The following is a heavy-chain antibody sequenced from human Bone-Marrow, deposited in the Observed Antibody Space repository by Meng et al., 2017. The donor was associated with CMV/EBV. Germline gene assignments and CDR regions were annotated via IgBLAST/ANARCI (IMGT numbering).Heavy chain of an antibody. CDR1: GGSFSGYY. J-gene: IGHJ4*02. CDR2: INHSGST. Sequence: VQLQQWGAGLFKPLETLSLTCAVYGGSFSGYYWSWIRQPPGKGLEWIGEINHSGSTNYNPSLKSRVTISVDTSKNQFSLKLSSVTAADTAVYYCARGVDYYDSSGYYYWGQGILVTVSS. CDR3: ARGVDYYDSSGYYY. D-gene: IGHD3-22*01. V-gene: IGHV4-34*01.